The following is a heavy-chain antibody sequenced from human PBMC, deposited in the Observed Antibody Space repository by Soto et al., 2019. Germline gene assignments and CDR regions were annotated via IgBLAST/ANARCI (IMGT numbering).Heavy chain of an antibody. CDR2: VNPILSMS. CDR1: GDTFNFYS. CDR3: AASHGSGYRAFYF. J-gene: IGHJ4*02. Sequence: QVQLVQSGAEVKRPGSSVKVSCKASGDTFNFYSINWVRQAPGLGLEWMGRVNPILSMSNYAQRFQGRVPMPAYKSTSTTYMGHSGVCLYDPAIYYRAASHGSGYRAFYFWGQGDLGTVSS. V-gene: IGHV1-69*04. D-gene: IGHD3-10*01.